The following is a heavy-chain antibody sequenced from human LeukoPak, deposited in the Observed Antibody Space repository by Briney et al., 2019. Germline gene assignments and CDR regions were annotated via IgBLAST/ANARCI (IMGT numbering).Heavy chain of an antibody. D-gene: IGHD3-10*01. J-gene: IGHJ4*02. CDR3: AKAILWFGELDY. V-gene: IGHV3-23*01. CDR2: ISCSGGSA. Sequence: GGSLRLSCAASGFTLVSYATSWVRQAPGKGLEWVSAISCSGGSAYYADSVKGRFTISRDNSKNTLYLQITVLGAEDTAVYYCAKAILWFGELDYWGQGTLVTVSS. CDR1: GFTLVSYA.